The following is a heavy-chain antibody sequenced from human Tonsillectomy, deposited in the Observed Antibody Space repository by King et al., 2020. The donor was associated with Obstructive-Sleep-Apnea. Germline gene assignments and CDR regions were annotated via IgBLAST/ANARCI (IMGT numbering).Heavy chain of an antibody. Sequence: QLVQSGAEVKKPGASVKVSCKASSYTFSSFGISWVRQAPGQGLEWMGWISTYNGNTNYAQKLQGRVTMTTDTSTSTAYMELRSLRSDYTAVYYCAREADSSTWYNGMDVWGQGTTVTVSS. CDR1: SYTFSSFG. D-gene: IGHD6-13*01. J-gene: IGHJ6*02. V-gene: IGHV1-18*04. CDR3: AREADSSTWYNGMDV. CDR2: ISTYNGNT.